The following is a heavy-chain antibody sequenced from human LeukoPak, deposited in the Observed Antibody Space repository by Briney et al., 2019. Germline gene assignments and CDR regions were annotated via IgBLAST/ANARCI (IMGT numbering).Heavy chain of an antibody. CDR2: FFYSGST. Sequence: PSETLSLICTVSGGSISSSSYYWGWLRQPPGKGLEWIGSFFYSGSTYYNPFLQSRATISVDTSKNQFSLRLTSVTAADTAVYYCAREPKPTKYYFDYWGQGTLVTVSS. CDR3: AREPKPTKYYFDY. V-gene: IGHV4-39*07. D-gene: IGHD2-2*01. CDR1: GGSISSSSYY. J-gene: IGHJ4*02.